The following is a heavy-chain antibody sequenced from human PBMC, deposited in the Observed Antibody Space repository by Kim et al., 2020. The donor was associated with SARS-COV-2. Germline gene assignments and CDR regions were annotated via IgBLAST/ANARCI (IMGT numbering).Heavy chain of an antibody. D-gene: IGHD3-22*01. CDR2: ISYDGSNK. Sequence: GGSLRLSCAASGFTFSSYGMHWVRQAPGKGLEWVAVISYDGSNKYYADSVKGRFTISRDNSKNTLYLQMNSLRAEDTAVYYCATAGNYHDSSGYYRLFD. CDR1: GFTFSSYG. CDR3: ATAGNYHDSSGYYRLFD. V-gene: IGHV3-30*03. J-gene: IGHJ4*01.